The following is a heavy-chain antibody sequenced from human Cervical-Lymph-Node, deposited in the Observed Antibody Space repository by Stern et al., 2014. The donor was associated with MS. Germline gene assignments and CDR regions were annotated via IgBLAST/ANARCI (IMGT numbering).Heavy chain of an antibody. CDR1: GYTFTNAF. Sequence: VQLVESGAEVEKPGASVRGSCKASGYTFTNAFMHWVRQAPGHGLEWMGIVSPGDGRTTYAQTLQDRVTMTRDTSTSTVYMELSSLRSEDTAVYYCARGLIGANGWYSVDHWGQGTLVTVSS. D-gene: IGHD6-19*01. CDR3: ARGLIGANGWYSVDH. V-gene: IGHV1-46*04. J-gene: IGHJ4*02. CDR2: VSPGDGRT.